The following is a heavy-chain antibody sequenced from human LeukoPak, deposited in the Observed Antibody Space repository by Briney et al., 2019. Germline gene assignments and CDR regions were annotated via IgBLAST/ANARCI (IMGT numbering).Heavy chain of an antibody. CDR3: ARAGYQLLDY. CDR2: IIPILGIA. Sequence: ASVMVSCKASGGTFSSYAISWVRQAPGQGLEWMGRIIPILGIANYAQKFQGRVTITADKSTSTAYMELSSLRSEDTAVYYCARAGYQLLDYWGQGTLVTVSS. V-gene: IGHV1-69*04. J-gene: IGHJ4*02. CDR1: GGTFSSYA. D-gene: IGHD2-2*01.